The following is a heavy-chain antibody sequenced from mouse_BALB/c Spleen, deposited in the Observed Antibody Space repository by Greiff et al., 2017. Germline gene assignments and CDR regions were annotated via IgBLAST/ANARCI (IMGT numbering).Heavy chain of an antibody. V-gene: IGHV1-15*01. Sequence: VQGVESGAELVRPGASVTLSCKASGYTFTDYEMHWVKQTPVHGLEWIGAIDPETGGTAYNQKFKGKATLTADKSSSTAYMELRSLTSEDSAVYYCSVVKDYYAMDYWGQGTSVTVSS. CDR2: IDPETGGT. CDR3: SVVKDYYAMDY. D-gene: IGHD2-2*01. J-gene: IGHJ4*01. CDR1: GYTFTDYE.